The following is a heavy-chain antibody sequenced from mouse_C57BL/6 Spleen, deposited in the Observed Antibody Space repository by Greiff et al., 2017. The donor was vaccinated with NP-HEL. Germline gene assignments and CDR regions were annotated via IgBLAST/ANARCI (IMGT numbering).Heavy chain of an antibody. J-gene: IGHJ4*01. Sequence: VQLQQSVAELVRPGASVKLSCTASGFNIKNTYMHWVKQRPEQGLEWIGRIDPANGNTKYAPKFPGKATITADTSSNTAYLQLSSLAYEDTAIYYCARSPYYYGSSPYAMDYWGQGTSVTVSS. CDR2: IDPANGNT. CDR1: GFNIKNTY. V-gene: IGHV14-3*01. CDR3: ARSPYYYGSSPYAMDY. D-gene: IGHD1-1*01.